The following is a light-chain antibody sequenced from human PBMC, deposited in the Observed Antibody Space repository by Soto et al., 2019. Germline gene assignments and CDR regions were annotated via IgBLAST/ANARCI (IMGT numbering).Light chain of an antibody. J-gene: IGKJ5*01. CDR2: GAS. V-gene: IGKV3-20*01. CDR3: QKSYSTPPIT. CDR1: QSVSSSY. Sequence: EIVLTQSPGTLSLSPGERATLSCRASQSVSSSYLAWYQQKPGQAPRLLIHGASSRATGIPDRFSGSGSGTDFTLTISRLEPEDFATYYCQKSYSTPPITFGQGTRLEIK.